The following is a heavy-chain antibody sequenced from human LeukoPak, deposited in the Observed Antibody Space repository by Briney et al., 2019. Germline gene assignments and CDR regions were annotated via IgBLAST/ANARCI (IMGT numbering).Heavy chain of an antibody. CDR2: IIPIFGTA. D-gene: IGHD2-2*01. CDR1: GGTFSSYA. J-gene: IGHJ6*03. Sequence: SVKVSCKASGGTFSSYAISWVRQAPGQGLEWMGGIIPIFGTANYAQKFQGRVTITTDESTSTAYMELSSLRSADTAVYYCARGYTSYQYYMDVWGKGTTVTVSS. V-gene: IGHV1-69*05. CDR3: ARGYTSYQYYMDV.